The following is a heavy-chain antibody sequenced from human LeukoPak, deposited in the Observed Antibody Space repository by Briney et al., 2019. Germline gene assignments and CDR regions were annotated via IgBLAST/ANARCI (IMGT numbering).Heavy chain of an antibody. CDR1: GGSISSGSDY. D-gene: IGHD3-22*01. V-gene: IGHV4-61*02. J-gene: IGHJ4*02. Sequence: PSETLSLTCTVSGGSISSGSDYCSWLRQPAGKGLEWIVRSYSSGSTNYNPSLKSRVSLSVDTSKNQFSLRLSSVTAADTAVYYCARGSRYSSGYDYIDQWGQGTLVTVSS. CDR2: SYSSGST. CDR3: ARGSRYSSGYDYIDQ.